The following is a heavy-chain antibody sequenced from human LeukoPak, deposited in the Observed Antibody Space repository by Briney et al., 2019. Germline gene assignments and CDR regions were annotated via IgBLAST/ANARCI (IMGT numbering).Heavy chain of an antibody. CDR2: ISSSSSYI. CDR3: ARDRVSFTFDY. D-gene: IGHD1-26*01. Sequence: PGGSLRLSCAASGFTFSSYRMNWLRQAPGKGLEWVSSISSSSSYIYYADSVKGRFTISRDNAKNSLYLQMNSLRAEDTAVYYCARDRVSFTFDYWGQGTLVTVSS. J-gene: IGHJ4*02. CDR1: GFTFSSYR. V-gene: IGHV3-21*01.